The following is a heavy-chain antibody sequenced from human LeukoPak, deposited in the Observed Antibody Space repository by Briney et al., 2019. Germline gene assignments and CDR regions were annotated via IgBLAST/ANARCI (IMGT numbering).Heavy chain of an antibody. CDR3: ARGWRDTSGYSAPTDAFDV. V-gene: IGHV3-7*01. CDR2: IKKDGSEK. D-gene: IGHD3-22*01. CDR1: GFSFSDYW. J-gene: IGHJ3*01. Sequence: PGGSLRLSCAASGFSFSDYWMSWVRQAPGKGLEWVANIKKDGSEKHYVDSVKGRFTISRDNAKKSLYLQMNSLRLEDTAVYYCARGWRDTSGYSAPTDAFDVWGQGTMVTVSS.